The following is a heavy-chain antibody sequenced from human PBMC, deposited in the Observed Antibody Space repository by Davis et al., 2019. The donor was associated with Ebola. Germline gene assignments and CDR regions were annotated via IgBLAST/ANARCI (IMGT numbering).Heavy chain of an antibody. Sequence: SVKVSCKASGGTFSSYAISWVRQAPGQGLEWMGGIIPIFGTANYAQKFQGRVTITADESTSTAYMELSSLRSDDTAVYYCARDYNNGPSSSSWYGNFDYWGQGTLVTVSS. V-gene: IGHV1-69*13. CDR2: IIPIFGTA. CDR3: ARDYNNGPSSSSWYGNFDY. CDR1: GGTFSSYA. J-gene: IGHJ4*02. D-gene: IGHD6-13*01.